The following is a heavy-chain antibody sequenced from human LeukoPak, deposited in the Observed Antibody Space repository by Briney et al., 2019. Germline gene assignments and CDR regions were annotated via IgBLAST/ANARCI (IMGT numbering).Heavy chain of an antibody. V-gene: IGHV4-30-2*01. CDR2: IHHSGST. CDR3: ARSGSLYYFGY. CDR1: GGSISSGGYS. Sequence: PSQTLSLTCAVSGGSISSGGYSWSRIRQPPGKGLEWIGYIHHSGSTYYNPSLKSRVTISVDRSKNQFSLKLSSVTAADTAVYYCARSGSLYYFGYWGQGTLVTVSS. D-gene: IGHD6-13*01. J-gene: IGHJ4*02.